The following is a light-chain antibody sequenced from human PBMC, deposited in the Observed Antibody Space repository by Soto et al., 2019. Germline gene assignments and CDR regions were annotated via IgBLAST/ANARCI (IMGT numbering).Light chain of an antibody. CDR2: GAS. CDR3: QQYGSSRWT. V-gene: IGKV3-20*01. J-gene: IGKJ1*01. CDR1: QSVSSIY. Sequence: EIVLTHSPGTLSLSPGERATLSCRASQSVSSIYLAWYQQKPGQAPRLLIYGASSRATGIPDRFSGSGSGTDVTLTISRLEPEDFAVYYCQQYGSSRWTFGQGTKVEI.